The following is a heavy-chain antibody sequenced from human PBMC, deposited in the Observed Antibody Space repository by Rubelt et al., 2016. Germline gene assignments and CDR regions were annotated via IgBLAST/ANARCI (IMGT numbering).Heavy chain of an antibody. J-gene: IGHJ3*02. D-gene: IGHD3-10*01. CDR1: GYTFTGYY. V-gene: IGHV1-18*04. Sequence: QVQLVQSGAEVKKPGASVKVSCKASGYTFTGYYMHWVRQAPGQGLEWMGSVSPSNGNTYDAQRVQGRVTMTTDTSTNAAYMELRSLRSDDTAVYYCASRSGSYFGAFDIWGQGTMVTVSS. CDR2: VSPSNGNT. CDR3: ASRSGSYFGAFDI.